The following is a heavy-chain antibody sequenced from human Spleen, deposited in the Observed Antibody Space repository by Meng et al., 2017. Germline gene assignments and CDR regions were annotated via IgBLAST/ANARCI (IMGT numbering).Heavy chain of an antibody. Sequence: LRLSCTFSVGSINSGGHSWSWIRQHPGKGLEWIGYIYKSMSTYYNPSLKSRVTISVDTSKNQFSLKVNSLTAADAAVYYCARVSLYNTGWPEAFDHWGQGTVVTVSS. J-gene: IGHJ4*02. CDR2: IYKSMST. CDR1: VGSINSGGHS. V-gene: IGHV4-31*03. CDR3: ARVSLYNTGWPEAFDH. D-gene: IGHD6-19*01.